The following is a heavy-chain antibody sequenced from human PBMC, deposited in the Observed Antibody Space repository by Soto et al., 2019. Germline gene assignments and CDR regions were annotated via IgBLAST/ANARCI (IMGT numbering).Heavy chain of an antibody. J-gene: IGHJ4*02. V-gene: IGHV4-39*01. CDR2: IYYSGSS. CDR1: GASISSTNYY. D-gene: IGHD6-19*01. Sequence: QLQLQESGPGLVKPSETLSLTCTVSGASISSTNYYWDWLRQSPGEGLEWIGGIYYSGSSYYSPSLKSRVTISVDTSKNQSSLRLTSVTAADTAPYYCAKHNTGITVAGYVSFDRWGQGTLVTVSS. CDR3: AKHNTGITVAGYVSFDR.